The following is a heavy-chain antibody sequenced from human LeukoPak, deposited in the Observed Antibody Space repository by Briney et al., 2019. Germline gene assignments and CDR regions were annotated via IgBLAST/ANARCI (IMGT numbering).Heavy chain of an antibody. V-gene: IGHV1-2*06. J-gene: IGHJ3*02. Sequence: ASVKVSCKASGYTFTGYYMHWVRQAPGQGLEWMGRISPNSGGTNYAQKFQGSVTMTRDTSISTAYMELSRLRSDDTAVYYCARSPIFGVVYAFDIWGQGTMVTVSS. CDR1: GYTFTGYY. CDR2: ISPNSGGT. D-gene: IGHD3-3*01. CDR3: ARSPIFGVVYAFDI.